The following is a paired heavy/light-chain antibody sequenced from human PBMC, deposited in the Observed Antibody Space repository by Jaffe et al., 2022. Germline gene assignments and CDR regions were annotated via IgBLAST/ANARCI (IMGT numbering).Light chain of an antibody. CDR3: QQYYDTPWT. CDR2: WAS. V-gene: IGKV4-1*01. CDR1: QSVLYSSNNKNY. J-gene: IGKJ1*01. Sequence: DIVMTQSPDSLAVSLGERATINCKSSQSVLYSSNNKNYLAWYQQKPGQPPKLLIYWASTRKSGVPDRFSGSGSGTDFTLTISSLQAEDVAVYYCQQYYDTPWTFGHGTKLEFK.
Heavy chain of an antibody. CDR1: GFTFSYYT. V-gene: IGHV3-48*01. CDR2: INKNSTTT. Sequence: EEQLVESGGGLLQPGGSLRLSCAASGFTFSYYTMNWVRQAPGKGLEWISYINKNSTTTYYADSVKGRFTISRDNAKNALYLQMNSLRADDTAVYYCARVSGGFDMWGQGTMVTVSS. J-gene: IGHJ3*02. CDR3: ARVSGGFDM. D-gene: IGHD2-8*02.